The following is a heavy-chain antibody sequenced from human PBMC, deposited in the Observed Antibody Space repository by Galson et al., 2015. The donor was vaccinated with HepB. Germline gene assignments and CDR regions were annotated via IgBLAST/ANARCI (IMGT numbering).Heavy chain of an antibody. D-gene: IGHD3-22*01. CDR1: GYSFTSYG. J-gene: IGHJ4*02. V-gene: IGHV5-51*03. CDR3: TRLFDDSSGSYYVRFDY. Sequence: QSGAEVKKPGESLKISCQGSGYSFTSYGIAWVRQMPGKGLEWMGTIYPGDSDTGDSPSFQDQVSISADRSTSTAYLQWSSLKASDTAMYYCTRLFDDSSGSYYVRFDYWGQGTLLTVSS. CDR2: IYPGDSDT.